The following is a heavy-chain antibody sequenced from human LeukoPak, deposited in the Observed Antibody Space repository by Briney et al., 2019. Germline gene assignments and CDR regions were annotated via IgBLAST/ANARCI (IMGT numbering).Heavy chain of an antibody. CDR3: ARGQQLVRSWFDP. CDR2: TYPGDSDT. V-gene: IGHV5-51*01. D-gene: IGHD6-13*01. CDR1: GYSFTSYW. J-gene: IGHJ5*02. Sequence: GESLKISCKGSGYSFTSYWIGWVRQMPGKGLEWMGITYPGDSDTRYSPSFQGQVTISADKSISTAYLQWSSLKASDTAMYYCARGQQLVRSWFDPWGQGTLVTVSS.